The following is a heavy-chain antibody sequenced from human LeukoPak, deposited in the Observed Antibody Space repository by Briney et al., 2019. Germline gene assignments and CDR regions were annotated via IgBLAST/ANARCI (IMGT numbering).Heavy chain of an antibody. CDR2: IYSGGST. CDR1: DGSMSPYY. D-gene: IGHD3-10*01. CDR3: ARDRVTMVRGVIRPDAFDI. Sequence: LSLTCTVSDGSMSPYYMSWVRQAPGKGLEWVSVIYSGGSTYYADSVKGRFTISRDNSKNTLYLQMNSLRAEDTAVYYCARDRVTMVRGVIRPDAFDIWGQGTMVTVSS. V-gene: IGHV3-53*01. J-gene: IGHJ3*02.